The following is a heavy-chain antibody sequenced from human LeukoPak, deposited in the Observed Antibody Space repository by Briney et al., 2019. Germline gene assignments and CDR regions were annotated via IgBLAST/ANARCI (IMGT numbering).Heavy chain of an antibody. V-gene: IGHV3-30*18. Sequence: GGSLRLSCAASGFTFSSYGMHWVRQAPGKGLEWVAVISYDGSNKYYADSVKGRFTISRDNSKNTLYLQMNSLRAEDTAVYYSAKSYDSSGYSNFDYWGQGTLVTVSS. D-gene: IGHD3-22*01. CDR1: GFTFSSYG. J-gene: IGHJ4*02. CDR3: AKSYDSSGYSNFDY. CDR2: ISYDGSNK.